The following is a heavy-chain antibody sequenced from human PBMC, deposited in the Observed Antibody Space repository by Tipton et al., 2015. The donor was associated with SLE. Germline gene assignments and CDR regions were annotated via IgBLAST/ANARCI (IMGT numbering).Heavy chain of an antibody. CDR2: INHSGST. Sequence: TLSLTCAVYGGSFSGYSWSWIRQPPGKGLEWIGEINHSGSTNYNPSLKSRVTISVDTSKNQFSLKLSSVTAADTAVYYCARGWILRFLEERRDAFDIWGQGTMVTVSS. D-gene: IGHD3-3*01. J-gene: IGHJ3*02. V-gene: IGHV4-34*01. CDR1: GGSFSGYS. CDR3: ARGWILRFLEERRDAFDI.